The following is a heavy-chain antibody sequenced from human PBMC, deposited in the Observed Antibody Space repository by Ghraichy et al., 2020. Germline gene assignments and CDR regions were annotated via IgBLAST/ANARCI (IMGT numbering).Heavy chain of an antibody. D-gene: IGHD3-9*01. CDR3: ARTDILTGFDY. J-gene: IGHJ4*02. Sequence: SETLSLTCTVSGGSISSYYWSWIRQPPGKGLEWIGYIYYSGSTNYNPSLKSRVTISVDTSKNQFSLKLSSVTAADTAVYYCARTDILTGFDYWGQGTLVTVSS. CDR2: IYYSGST. CDR1: GGSISSYY. V-gene: IGHV4-59*01.